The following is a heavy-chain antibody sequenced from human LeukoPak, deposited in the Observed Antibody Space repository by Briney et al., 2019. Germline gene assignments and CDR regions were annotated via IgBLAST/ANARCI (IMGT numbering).Heavy chain of an antibody. CDR3: ARGQLTYYDILTGYYKGSLVY. CDR1: GGTFSSYA. J-gene: IGHJ4*02. Sequence: SVKVSCKASGGTFSSYAISWVRQAPGQGLEWMGGIIPIFGTANYAQKFQGRVTITADESTSTAYMELSSLRSEDTAVYYCARGQLTYYDILTGYYKGSLVYWGQGTLVTASS. V-gene: IGHV1-69*01. D-gene: IGHD3-9*01. CDR2: IIPIFGTA.